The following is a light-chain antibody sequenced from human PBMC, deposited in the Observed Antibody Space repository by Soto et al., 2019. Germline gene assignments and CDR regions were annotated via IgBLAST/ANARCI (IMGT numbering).Light chain of an antibody. CDR2: GAS. V-gene: IGKV3-15*01. CDR3: EQYNNWTPLT. CDR1: QSVSSN. J-gene: IGKJ4*01. Sequence: EIVMTQSPATLSVSPGERATLSCRASQSVSSNLAWYQQKPGQAPRLLIYGASTRANGIPARFSGSGSGTEFSLPISSLQSEDFAVYSCEQYNNWTPLTFGGGTKVE.